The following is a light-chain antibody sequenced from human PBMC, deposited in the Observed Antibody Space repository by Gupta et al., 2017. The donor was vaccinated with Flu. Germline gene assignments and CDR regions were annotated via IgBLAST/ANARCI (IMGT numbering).Light chain of an antibody. CDR3: QSYDSSLSGYV. CDR1: SSNIGAGYD. J-gene: IGLJ1*01. V-gene: IGLV1-40*01. CDR2: GNN. Sequence: QSVLTQPPSVSGAPGQKVTISCAGSSSNIGAGYDVHWYQQFPGTAPKVLIYGNNNRPSGVPDRFSGSKSGTSTSLAIAGLQADDEADYYCQSYDSSLSGYVFGTGTKVTV.